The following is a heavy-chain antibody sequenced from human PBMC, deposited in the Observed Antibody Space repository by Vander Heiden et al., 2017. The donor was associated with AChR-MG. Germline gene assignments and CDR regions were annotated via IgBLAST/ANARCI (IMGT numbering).Heavy chain of an antibody. CDR2: IYTSGST. Sequence: QVQLQESGPGLVKPSETLSLTCTVPGGSISSYYWSWIRQPAGKGLEWIGRIYTSGSTNYNPSLKSRVTMSVDTSKNQFSLKLSSVTAADTAVYYCARASGYYDFWSGSDYYGMDVWGQGTTVTVSS. V-gene: IGHV4-4*07. J-gene: IGHJ6*02. CDR1: GGSISSYY. CDR3: ARASGYYDFWSGSDYYGMDV. D-gene: IGHD3-3*01.